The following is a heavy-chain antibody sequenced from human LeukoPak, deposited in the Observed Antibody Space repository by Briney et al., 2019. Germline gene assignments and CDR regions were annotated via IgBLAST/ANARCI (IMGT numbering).Heavy chain of an antibody. D-gene: IGHD4-17*01. CDR3: AGARHGDYRWDY. CDR1: GYSFSDYW. CDR2: IYPGDSDT. Sequence: GESLKISCKGSGYSFSDYWIVWVRQMPGKGLECMGIIYPGDSDTRYSPSFQGQVTISADKSISTAYLQWSGLKASDTAMYYCAGARHGDYRWDYWGQGTLVTVSS. V-gene: IGHV5-51*01. J-gene: IGHJ4*02.